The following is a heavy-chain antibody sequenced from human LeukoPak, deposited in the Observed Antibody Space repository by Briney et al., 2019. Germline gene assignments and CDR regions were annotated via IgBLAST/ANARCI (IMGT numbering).Heavy chain of an antibody. CDR2: ISSSSSYI. CDR3: ARARDPTILRYLFDY. J-gene: IGHJ4*02. Sequence: KTGGSLRLPCAASGXTFSSYSMNWVRQAPGKGLEWVSSISSSSSYIYYADSVKGRFTISRDNAKNSLYLQMNSLRAEDTAVYYCARARDPTILRYLFDYWGQGTLVTVSS. D-gene: IGHD3-9*01. CDR1: GXTFSSYS. V-gene: IGHV3-21*01.